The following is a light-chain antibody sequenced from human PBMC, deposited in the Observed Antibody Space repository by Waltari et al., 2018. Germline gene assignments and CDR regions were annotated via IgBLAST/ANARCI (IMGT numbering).Light chain of an antibody. CDR1: PSVLYSSNNENY. V-gene: IGKV4-1*01. CDR2: WAS. Sequence: DIVMTQSPDSLAVSLGERATINCKSSPSVLYSSNNENYLAWYQQKPGQPPKLLIYWASTRESGVPDRFSGSGSGTDFTLTISSLQAEDVAVYYCQQYYTTPITFAQGTRLEIK. CDR3: QQYYTTPIT. J-gene: IGKJ5*01.